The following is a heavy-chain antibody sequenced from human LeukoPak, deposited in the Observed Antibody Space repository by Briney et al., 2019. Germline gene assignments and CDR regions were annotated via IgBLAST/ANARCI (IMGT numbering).Heavy chain of an antibody. CDR1: GFTFSNYW. D-gene: IGHD1-1*01. J-gene: IGHJ4*02. V-gene: IGHV3-74*01. Sequence: EGSLRLSCAASGFTFSNYWMHWVRQAPGKGLVWVSHINSDGSRTNYAASVKGRFTISTDNAKNTLYLQMNSLRAEDTAVYYCAIQPDYWGQGTLVT. CDR2: INSDGSRT. CDR3: AIQPDY.